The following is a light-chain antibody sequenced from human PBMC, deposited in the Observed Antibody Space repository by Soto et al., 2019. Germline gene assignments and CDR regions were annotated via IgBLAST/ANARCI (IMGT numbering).Light chain of an antibody. V-gene: IGLV1-40*01. CDR3: QSYDTSMSVV. Sequence: QSVRTQPPSVSGAPGQRVTISCTGSSSNIGAGYDVHWYQQLPGTAPKLLMYANSNRPSGVPDRFSGSKSGTSASLAITGLQAEDEADYYCQSYDTSMSVVFGGGTKLTVL. CDR1: SSNIGAGYD. J-gene: IGLJ2*01. CDR2: ANS.